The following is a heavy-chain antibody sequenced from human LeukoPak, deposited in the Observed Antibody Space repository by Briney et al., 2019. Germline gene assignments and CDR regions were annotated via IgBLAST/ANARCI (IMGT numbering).Heavy chain of an antibody. CDR3: ARDRYCSGGSCYYPAPSYYGMDV. CDR2: INPSSGGT. V-gene: IGHV1-2*02. D-gene: IGHD2-15*01. CDR1: GYTFTGYY. J-gene: IGHJ6*02. Sequence: ASVKVSCKASGYTFTGYYMHWVRQAPGQGLEWMGWINPSSGGTNYAQKLQGRVTMTTDTSTSTAYMELRSLRSDDTAVYYCARDRYCSGGSCYYPAPSYYGMDVWGQGTTVTVSS.